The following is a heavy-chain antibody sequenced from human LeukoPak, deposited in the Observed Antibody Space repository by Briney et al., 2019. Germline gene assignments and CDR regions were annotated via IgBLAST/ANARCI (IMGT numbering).Heavy chain of an antibody. Sequence: GASVKVSCKASGYIFTSYDINWVRQATGQGLEWMGWMNPNSGNTGYAQKFQGRVTMTRNTSISTAYMELSSLRSEDTAVYYCARGIAVAGNDAFDIWGQGTMVTVSS. J-gene: IGHJ3*02. CDR1: GYIFTSYD. CDR3: ARGIAVAGNDAFDI. CDR2: MNPNSGNT. V-gene: IGHV1-8*01. D-gene: IGHD6-19*01.